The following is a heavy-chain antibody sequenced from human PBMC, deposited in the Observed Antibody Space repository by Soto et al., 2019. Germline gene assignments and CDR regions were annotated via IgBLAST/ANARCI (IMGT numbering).Heavy chain of an antibody. CDR2: IYHTGST. CDR3: ATYDFWSGLFDY. J-gene: IGHJ4*02. Sequence: QVQLLESGPGLVKPSGTLSLTCAVSRASITDAKWWSWVRQAPGKGLEWIGGIYHTGSTSYNPSLTSRVTISVDQSNNQFLLKLRPVTAADTAVYYCATYDFWSGLFDYWGQGTLVTVSP. CDR1: RASITDAKW. V-gene: IGHV4-4*02. D-gene: IGHD3-3*01.